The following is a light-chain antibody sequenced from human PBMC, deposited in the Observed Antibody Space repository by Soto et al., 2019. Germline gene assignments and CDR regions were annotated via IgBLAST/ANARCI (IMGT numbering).Light chain of an antibody. V-gene: IGKV3-15*01. CDR2: SAS. Sequence: EIVMTQSPATLSASPGESATLACRASRSVSDNLAWYQHKPGQAPRLLIYSASTRATGVPARFSGSESGTEFNLTITSLQSEDFAVYYCQQYNNWPPFTFGTGTKVDIK. CDR3: QQYNNWPPFT. J-gene: IGKJ3*01. CDR1: RSVSDN.